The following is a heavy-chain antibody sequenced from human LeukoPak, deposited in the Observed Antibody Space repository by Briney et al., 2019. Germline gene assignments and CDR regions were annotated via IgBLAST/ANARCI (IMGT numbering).Heavy chain of an antibody. CDR1: GFTFSSYW. D-gene: IGHD3-3*01. CDR2: ISASGGST. Sequence: GGSLRLSCAASGFTFSSYWMHWVCQAPGKGLQWVSVISASGGSTYYADSVKGRFTLSRDNSKNTLYLQMNSLRAEDTAVYHCAKMGNDFWSGYYSGGYFDFWGQGTLVTVSS. CDR3: AKMGNDFWSGYYSGGYFDF. V-gene: IGHV3-23*01. J-gene: IGHJ4*02.